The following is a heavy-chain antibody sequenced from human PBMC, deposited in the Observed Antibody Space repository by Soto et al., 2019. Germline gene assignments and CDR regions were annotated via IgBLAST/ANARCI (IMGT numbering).Heavy chain of an antibody. CDR1: GYTFTGYY. D-gene: IGHD3-3*01. V-gene: IGHV1-2*02. CDR2: INPNSGGT. J-gene: IGHJ6*02. CDR3: ARALVGRFLEWLLSYYGMDV. Sequence: QVPLVQSGAEVKKPGASVKVSCKASGYTFTGYYMHWVRQAPGQGLEWMGWINPNSGGTNYAQKFQGRVTMTRDTSISTAYMELSRLRSDDTAVYYCARALVGRFLEWLLSYYGMDVWGQGTTVTVSS.